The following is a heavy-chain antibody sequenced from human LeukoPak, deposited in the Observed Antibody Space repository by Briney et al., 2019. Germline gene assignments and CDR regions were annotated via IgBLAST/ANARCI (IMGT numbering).Heavy chain of an antibody. J-gene: IGHJ6*02. CDR1: GNTFSRYG. CDR2: ISAYNGNT. D-gene: IGHD3-9*01. V-gene: IGHV1-18*01. CDR3: ARNPLRYFDWLLYPSYYYYGMDV. Sequence: GVSVRLSCKPSGNTFSRYGVSWVREAPGQGLEWMGWISAYNGNTNYAQKLQGRVTMTTDTSTSTAYMELRSLRSDDTAVYYCARNPLRYFDWLLYPSYYYYGMDVWGQGTTVTVSS.